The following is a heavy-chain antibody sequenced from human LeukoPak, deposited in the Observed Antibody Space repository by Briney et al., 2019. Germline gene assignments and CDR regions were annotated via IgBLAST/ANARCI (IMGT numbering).Heavy chain of an antibody. D-gene: IGHD3-10*01. CDR2: ISYDGSNK. Sequence: GGSLRLSCAASGFTFSSYGMHWVRQAPGKGLEWVAVISYDGSNKYYADSVKGRFTISRDNSKNTLYLQMNSLRAEDTAIYYCAREDSLVRGVIMIRGVFDIWGQGTMVTVSS. CDR3: AREDSLVRGVIMIRGVFDI. V-gene: IGHV3-30*03. CDR1: GFTFSSYG. J-gene: IGHJ3*02.